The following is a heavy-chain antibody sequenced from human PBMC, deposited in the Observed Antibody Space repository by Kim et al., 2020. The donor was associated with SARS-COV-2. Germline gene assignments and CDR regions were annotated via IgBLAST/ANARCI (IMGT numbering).Heavy chain of an antibody. V-gene: IGHV3-74*01. CDR3: ARRQGTLTGYPFDY. Sequence: GGSLRLSCAASGFTFSSYWMHWVRQAPGKGLVWVSRINSDGSSTSYADSVKGRFTISRDNAKNTLHLQMNSLRDEDTAMYYCARRQGTLTGYPFDYWGQGTLVTVSS. CDR1: GFTFSSYW. CDR2: INSDGSST. J-gene: IGHJ4*02. D-gene: IGHD3-9*01.